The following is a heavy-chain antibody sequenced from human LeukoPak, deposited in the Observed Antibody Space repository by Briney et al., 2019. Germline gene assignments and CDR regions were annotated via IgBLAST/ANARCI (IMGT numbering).Heavy chain of an antibody. J-gene: IGHJ6*03. V-gene: IGHV3-7*01. CDR2: IKQDGSEK. CDR3: ARGVDYHYYYYMDF. CDR1: GFTFSNYW. Sequence: GGSLRLSCAASGFTFSNYWLTWVRQAPGNGLEWVANIKQDGSEKHYVDSVKGRFTISRDNAKRSLYLQMNSLRAEDTAVFYCARGVDYHYYYYMDFWGKGTTVTVSS.